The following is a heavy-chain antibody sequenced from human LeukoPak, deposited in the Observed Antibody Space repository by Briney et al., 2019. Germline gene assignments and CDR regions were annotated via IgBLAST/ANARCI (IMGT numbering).Heavy chain of an antibody. CDR3: ATAGNDRFDY. CDR1: GFTFSSYW. Sequence: GGSLRLSCTASGFTFSSYWVHWVRQAPGKGLVWVSRINPDGSTINYADSVKGRFTISRDNAKNTVYLQMTSLRADDTAVYYCATAGNDRFDYSGEGSLLSVSS. D-gene: IGHD1-1*01. V-gene: IGHV3-74*01. J-gene: IGHJ4*02. CDR2: INPDGSTI.